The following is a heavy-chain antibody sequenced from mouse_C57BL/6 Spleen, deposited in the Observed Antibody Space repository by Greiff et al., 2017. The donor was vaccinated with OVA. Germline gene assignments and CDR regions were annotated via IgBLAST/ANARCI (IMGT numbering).Heavy chain of an antibody. CDR1: GFTFTDYY. CDR2: IRNKANGYTT. D-gene: IGHD1-1*01. Sequence: EVKLVESGGGLVQPGGSLSLSCAASGFTFTDYYMSWVRQPPGKALEWLGFIRNKANGYTTEYSASVKGRFTISRDNSQSILYLQMNALRAEDSATYYCARSLYYYGSSYDAMDYWGQGTSVTVSS. CDR3: ARSLYYYGSSYDAMDY. V-gene: IGHV7-3*01. J-gene: IGHJ4*01.